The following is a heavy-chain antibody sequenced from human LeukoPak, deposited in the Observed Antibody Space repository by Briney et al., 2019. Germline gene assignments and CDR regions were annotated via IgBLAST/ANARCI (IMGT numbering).Heavy chain of an antibody. CDR2: IKQDGSEK. CDR1: GFTFSSYW. CDR3: ARDMVRGVIGWFDP. J-gene: IGHJ5*02. Sequence: GSLRLSCAASGFTFSSYWMSWVRQAPGKGLEWVANIKQDGSEKYYVDSVKGRFTISRDNAKNSLYLQMNSLRAEDTAVYYCARDMVRGVIGWFDPWGQGTLVTVSS. V-gene: IGHV3-7*01. D-gene: IGHD3-10*01.